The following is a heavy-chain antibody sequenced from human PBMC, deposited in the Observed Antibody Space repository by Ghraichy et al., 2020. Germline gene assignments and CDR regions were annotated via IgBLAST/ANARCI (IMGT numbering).Heavy chain of an antibody. J-gene: IGHJ4*02. V-gene: IGHV3-53*01. CDR2: IYPGGDT. CDR3: ACGSPLIAGLYYNNPDY. D-gene: IGHD2-21*01. Sequence: GGSLRLSCAVSGFTVSSNYMSWVRQAPVKGLEWVSVIYPGGDTYYADSVKGRFTISRDNSKNTLFLQINSLRAEDTAVYYCACGSPLIAGLYYNNPDYWGQGTLVTVSS. CDR1: GFTVSSNY.